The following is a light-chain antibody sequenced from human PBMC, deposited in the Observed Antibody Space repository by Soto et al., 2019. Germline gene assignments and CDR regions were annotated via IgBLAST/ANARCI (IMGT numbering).Light chain of an antibody. V-gene: IGLV1-40*01. CDR3: QSYDSRRSGSV. CDR1: SSNIGAGYD. Sequence: QSVLTQPPSVSGAPGQRVTISCTGSSSNIGAGYDVHWYQQLPGTAPKLLIYGNSNRPSGVPDRFSGSKSGTSDSLAITGLQAEDEADYYCQSYDSRRSGSVFGGGTKVNVL. CDR2: GNS. J-gene: IGLJ3*02.